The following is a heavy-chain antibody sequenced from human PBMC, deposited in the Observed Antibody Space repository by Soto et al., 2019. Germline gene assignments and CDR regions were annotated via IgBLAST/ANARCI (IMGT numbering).Heavy chain of an antibody. D-gene: IGHD4-4*01. CDR1: VGTFSSYA. V-gene: IGHV1-69*13. CDR3: AIPYYSNPFYYYYGMDV. J-gene: IGHJ6*02. Sequence: GXSVKFSCKDSVGTFSSYAIRWVRQSPGQGLEWMGGIIPIFGTANYAQKFQGRVTITADESTSTAYMELSSLRSEDTAVYYCAIPYYSNPFYYYYGMDVWGQGTTVTVSS. CDR2: IIPIFGTA.